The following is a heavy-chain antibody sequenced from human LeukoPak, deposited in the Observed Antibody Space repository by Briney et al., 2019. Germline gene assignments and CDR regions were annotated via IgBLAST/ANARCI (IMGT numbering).Heavy chain of an antibody. Sequence: SETLSLTCAVYGGSFSGYYWSWIRQPPGKGLEWIGEINHSGSTNYNPSHKSRVTISVDTSKNQFSLKLSSVTAADTAVYYCATHNRGSSSWYAPYYYYYYYMDVWGKGTTVTVSS. V-gene: IGHV4-34*01. CDR3: ATHNRGSSSWYAPYYYYYYYMDV. J-gene: IGHJ6*03. D-gene: IGHD6-13*01. CDR2: INHSGST. CDR1: GGSFSGYY.